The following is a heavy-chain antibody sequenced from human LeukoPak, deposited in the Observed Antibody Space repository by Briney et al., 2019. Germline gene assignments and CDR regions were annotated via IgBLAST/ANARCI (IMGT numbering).Heavy chain of an antibody. CDR3: ARPHDTGVGASGSGWSYFDF. Sequence: GESLKISCKASAYRFTNYWIGWVRQMPGKGLEWMGIINPADGYTRYSPSFQGQVTISADTSIFTAYLQWSSLKASDTAIYYCARPHDTGVGASGSGWSYFDFWGQGTLITVSS. CDR1: AYRFTNYW. D-gene: IGHD6-19*01. CDR2: INPADGYT. J-gene: IGHJ4*02. V-gene: IGHV5-51*01.